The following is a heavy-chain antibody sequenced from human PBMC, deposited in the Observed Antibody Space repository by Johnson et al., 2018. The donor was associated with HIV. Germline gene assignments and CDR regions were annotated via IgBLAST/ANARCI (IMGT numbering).Heavy chain of an antibody. CDR2: ISSSGNTI. J-gene: IGHJ3*02. Sequence: QVQLVESGGGLVQPGGSLRLSCAASGITVSSNYMSWIRQAPGKGLEWVSYISSSGNTIYYADSVKGRVTISRDNAKKSLYLQMNSLRAEETAVYYWARDKGRGAFDIWGQGTTVIVSS. D-gene: IGHD3-10*01. CDR1: GITVSSNY. CDR3: ARDKGRGAFDI. V-gene: IGHV3-11*04.